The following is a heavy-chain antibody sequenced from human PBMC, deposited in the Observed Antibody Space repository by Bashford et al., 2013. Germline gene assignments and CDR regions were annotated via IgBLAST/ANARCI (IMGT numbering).Heavy chain of an antibody. V-gene: IGHV1-3*01. J-gene: IGHJ6*03. Sequence: ASVKVSCKASGYTFTSYAMHWVRQAPGQRLEWMGWINAGNGNTRYSQKFQGRVTMTSDTSASTAYMELRSLRSDDTAVYYCARDSSSLSGEENYYYMDVVGDKRGPRSPSP. CDR1: GYTFTSYA. CDR3: ARDSSSLSGEENYYYMDV. CDR2: INAGNGNT. D-gene: IGHD6-13*01.